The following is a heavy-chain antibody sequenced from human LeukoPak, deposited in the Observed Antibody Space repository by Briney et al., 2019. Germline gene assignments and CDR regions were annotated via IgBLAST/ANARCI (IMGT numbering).Heavy chain of an antibody. V-gene: IGHV3-74*01. CDR1: GFTLSSYW. J-gene: IGHJ4*02. CDR2: INSDGNRI. Sequence: GGSLRLSCAASGFTLSSYWMHWVRQAPGKGLVWVSRINSDGNRISYADSVKGRFTISRDNAKNTLYLQMNSLRAEDTAVYYCAGEGRLGDGAMGDWGQGTLVTVSS. CDR3: AGEGRLGDGAMGD. D-gene: IGHD3-16*01.